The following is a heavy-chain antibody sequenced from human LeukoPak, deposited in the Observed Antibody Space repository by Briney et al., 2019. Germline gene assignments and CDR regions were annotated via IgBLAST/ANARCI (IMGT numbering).Heavy chain of an antibody. J-gene: IGHJ3*02. CDR1: GFTFSYYW. D-gene: IGHD3-10*01. Sequence: GGSLRLSCAASGFTFSYYWMHWVCQAPGKGLVSVSRINSDGSTTSYADSVKGRFTISRDNAKNSLFLQINSLRAEDTAVYYCARDVIYGSGSSRLFDIWGQGTLVTVSS. V-gene: IGHV3-74*01. CDR3: ARDVIYGSGSSRLFDI. CDR2: INSDGSTT.